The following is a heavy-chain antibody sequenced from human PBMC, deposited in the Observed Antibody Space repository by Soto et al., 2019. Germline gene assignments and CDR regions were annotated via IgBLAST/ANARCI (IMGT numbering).Heavy chain of an antibody. CDR1: GYSFTSYW. CDR2: IYPGDSDT. J-gene: IGHJ3*02. V-gene: IGHV5-51*01. CDR3: ARHQPPVGATTPLGAFDI. Sequence: GESLKISCKGSGYSFTSYWIGWVRQMPGKGLEWMGIIYPGDSDTRYSPSFQGQVTISADKSISTAYLQWSSLKASDTAMYYCARHQPPVGATTPLGAFDIWGQGTMGTVSS. D-gene: IGHD1-26*01.